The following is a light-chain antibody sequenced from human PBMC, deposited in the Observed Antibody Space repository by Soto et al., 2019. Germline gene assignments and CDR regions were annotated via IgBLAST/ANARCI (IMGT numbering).Light chain of an antibody. J-gene: IGKJ1*01. CDR1: QSVSSN. V-gene: IGKV3-15*01. Sequence: EAVIRRSPATLSVSPGETATLSCTASQSVSSNLAWYQQKPGQAPRLLIYDASTRATGFPARFSGSGSGTEFTLTISSLQSEDFAVYSCQQYKHWPRTFGQGTKV. CDR3: QQYKHWPRT. CDR2: DAS.